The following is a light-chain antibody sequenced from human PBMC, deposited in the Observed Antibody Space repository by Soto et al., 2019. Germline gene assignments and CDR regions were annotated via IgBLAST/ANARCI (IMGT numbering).Light chain of an antibody. Sequence: QSVLSQPPSASGAPGQRVTISCSGSSSNIGTNAVNWYQHLPGATPKLLIFGHNQRPSGVPDRFSGSRSGTSASLAISGLQSEDEADYYCATWDDSPKGVVFGGGTKLTVL. CDR3: ATWDDSPKGVV. CDR1: SSNIGTNA. J-gene: IGLJ2*01. CDR2: GHN. V-gene: IGLV1-44*01.